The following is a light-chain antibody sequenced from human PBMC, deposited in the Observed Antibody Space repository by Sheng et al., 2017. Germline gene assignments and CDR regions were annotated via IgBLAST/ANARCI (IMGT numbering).Light chain of an antibody. CDR3: QQYDNPLFT. V-gene: IGKV1-33*01. CDR1: QDISNY. J-gene: IGKJ3*01. Sequence: DIQMTQSPSSLSASVGDRVTITCQASQDISNYLNWYQQKPGKAPKLLIYDASNLETGVPSRFSGSGSGTDFTFTISSLQPEDIATYYCQQYDNPLFTFGPSGPKVDIK. CDR2: DAS.